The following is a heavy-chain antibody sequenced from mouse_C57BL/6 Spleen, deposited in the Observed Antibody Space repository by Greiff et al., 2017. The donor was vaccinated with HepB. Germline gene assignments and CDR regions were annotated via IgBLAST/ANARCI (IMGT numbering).Heavy chain of an antibody. D-gene: IGHD3-2*02. V-gene: IGHV1-26*01. J-gene: IGHJ3*01. Sequence: EVQLQQSGPELVKPGASVKISCKASGYTFTDYYMNWVKQSHGKSLEWIGDINPNNGGTSYNQKFKGKATLTVDKSSSTAYMELRSLTSEDSAVYYCARERGSGYFAYWGQGTLVTVSA. CDR3: ARERGSGYFAY. CDR1: GYTFTDYY. CDR2: INPNNGGT.